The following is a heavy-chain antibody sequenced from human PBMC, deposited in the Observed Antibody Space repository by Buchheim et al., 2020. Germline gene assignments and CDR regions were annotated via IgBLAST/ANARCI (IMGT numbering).Heavy chain of an antibody. D-gene: IGHD3-22*01. Sequence: VQLVESGGGVVQPGRSLRLSCAASGFTFSSNWMDWVRQAPGKGLVWVSSINADGSTTNYADSVKGRFTISRDNAKNTLYLQMNSLRAEDTAVYYCAPGNYARGGYWGQGTL. J-gene: IGHJ1*01. CDR2: INADGSTT. CDR1: GFTFSSNW. CDR3: APGNYARGGY. V-gene: IGHV3-74*02.